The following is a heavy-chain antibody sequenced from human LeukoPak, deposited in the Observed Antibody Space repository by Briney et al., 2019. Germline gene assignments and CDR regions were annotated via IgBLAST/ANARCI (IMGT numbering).Heavy chain of an antibody. V-gene: IGHV1-2*02. CDR1: GYTFTGYY. D-gene: IGHD6-19*01. Sequence: GAPVKVSCKASGYTFTGYYMHWVRQAPGQGLEWMGWINPNSGGTNYAQKFQGRVTMTRDTSISTAYMELSRLRSDDTAVYYCARGGFYSSGLLGYWGQGTLVTVSS. J-gene: IGHJ4*02. CDR3: ARGGFYSSGLLGY. CDR2: INPNSGGT.